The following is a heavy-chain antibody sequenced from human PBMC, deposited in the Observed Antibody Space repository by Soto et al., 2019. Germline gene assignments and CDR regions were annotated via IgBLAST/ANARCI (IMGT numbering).Heavy chain of an antibody. CDR3: AREGGYCSSTSCYTENIGPNDAFDI. Sequence: GASVKVSCKASGYTFTSYDMHWVRHAPGQGLEWMGIINPSGGSTSYAQKFQGRVTMTRDTSTSTVYMELSSLRSEDTAVYYCAREGGYCSSTSCYTENIGPNDAFDIWGQGTMVTVSS. J-gene: IGHJ3*02. V-gene: IGHV1-46*03. CDR2: INPSGGST. D-gene: IGHD2-2*02. CDR1: GYTFTSYD.